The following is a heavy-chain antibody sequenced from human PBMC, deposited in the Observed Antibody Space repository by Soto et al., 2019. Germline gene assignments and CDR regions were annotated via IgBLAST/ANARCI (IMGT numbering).Heavy chain of an antibody. J-gene: IGHJ6*02. Sequence: SVKVSCNASGGTFSSYAISWVRQAPGQGLEWMGGIIPIFGTANYAQKFQGRVTITADESTSTAYMELSSLRSEDTAVYYCATLGSIAAAVRYYYGMDVWGQGTTVTVSS. CDR3: ATLGSIAAAVRYYYGMDV. CDR1: GGTFSSYA. V-gene: IGHV1-69*13. D-gene: IGHD6-13*01. CDR2: IIPIFGTA.